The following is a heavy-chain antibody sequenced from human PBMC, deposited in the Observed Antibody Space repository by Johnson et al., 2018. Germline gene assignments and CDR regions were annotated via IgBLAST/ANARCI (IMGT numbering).Heavy chain of an antibody. CDR1: GFTFDDYA. D-gene: IGHD2-21*02. J-gene: IGHJ6*02. CDR2: VSWDGGRI. Sequence: VQRGESGGGLVQPGRSLKLSCAPSGFTFDDYAMHWARQAPGKGLEWVPGVSWDGGRIGYADSVEGRITITRDNAKNSLDLQMNSLRAEDTALYYGAKDKGVVTAIGMDVWGQGTTVTVSS. V-gene: IGHV3-9*01. CDR3: AKDKGVVTAIGMDV.